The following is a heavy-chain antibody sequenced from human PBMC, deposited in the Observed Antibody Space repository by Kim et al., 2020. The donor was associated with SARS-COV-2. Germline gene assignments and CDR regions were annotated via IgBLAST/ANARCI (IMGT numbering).Heavy chain of an antibody. D-gene: IGHD3-16*02. CDR1: GFTFSSYG. CDR3: ARDPVYDYDYIWGSYRPGYFDY. J-gene: IGHJ4*02. Sequence: GGSLRLSCAASGFTFSSYGMHWVRQAPGKGLEWVAVIWYDGSNKYYADSVKGRFTISRDNSKNTLYLQMNSLRAEDTAVYYCARDPVYDYDYIWGSYRPGYFDYWGQGTLVTVSS. V-gene: IGHV3-33*01. CDR2: IWYDGSNK.